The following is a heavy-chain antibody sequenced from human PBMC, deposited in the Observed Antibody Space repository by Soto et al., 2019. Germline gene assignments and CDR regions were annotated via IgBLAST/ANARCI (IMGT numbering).Heavy chain of an antibody. CDR3: TRVLGYTFEPGKTRYYAMDV. V-gene: IGHV1-69*01. CDR2: LIPVFGSP. J-gene: IGHJ6*02. Sequence: QVQLVQSGAEVKKPGSSVTVSCKTSGGTFSKDAINWVRQAPGQGLEWMGLLIPVFGSPIYAQKFQGRIRGDADEATSTALRALSSLRSEDTAVSYCTRVLGYTFEPGKTRYYAMDVWGQGTTVSVSS. CDR1: GGTFSKDA. D-gene: IGHD5-18*01.